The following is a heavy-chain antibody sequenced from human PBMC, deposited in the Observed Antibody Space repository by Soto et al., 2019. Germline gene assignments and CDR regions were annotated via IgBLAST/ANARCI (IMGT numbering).Heavy chain of an antibody. CDR2: ITGSGGST. V-gene: IGHV3-23*01. J-gene: IGHJ4*02. D-gene: IGHD6-19*01. CDR3: AKGSWSSGWYSDY. CDR1: GLTFSSYA. Sequence: EVQLLESGGGLVQPGGSLRLSCAASGLTFSSYAMSWVRLPPGKGLEWVSGITGSGGSTYYADSVKGRFTISRDNSKNTLYLHMNSLRAEDTGVYYCAKGSWSSGWYSDYWGQGTLVTVSS.